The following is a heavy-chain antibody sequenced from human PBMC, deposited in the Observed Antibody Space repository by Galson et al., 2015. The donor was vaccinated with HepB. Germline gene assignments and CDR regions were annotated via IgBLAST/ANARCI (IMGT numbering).Heavy chain of an antibody. CDR2: INHSGST. J-gene: IGHJ4*02. CDR3: ARVVGIGIAARRGYFDY. CDR1: GGSFSGYY. D-gene: IGHD6-6*01. Sequence: ETLSLTCAVYGGSFSGYYWSWIRQPPGKGLEWIGEINHSGSTNYNPSLKSRVTISVDTSKNQFSLKLSSVTAADTAVYYCARVVGIGIAARRGYFDYWGQGTLVTVSS. V-gene: IGHV4-34*01.